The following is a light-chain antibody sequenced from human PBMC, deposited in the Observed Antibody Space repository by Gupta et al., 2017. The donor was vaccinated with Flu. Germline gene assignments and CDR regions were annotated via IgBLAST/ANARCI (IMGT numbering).Light chain of an antibody. J-gene: IGKJ4*01. CDR1: QSISSY. Sequence: IQLTESPSSLSAYVGDRVTITCRASQSISSYLNWYQQKPGTAPKLLIYAASSLQSGVPSRFSGSGSGTDFTLTISSLQAEDFAAYYCQQSYSTPHTFGGGTKVEIK. CDR3: QQSYSTPHT. V-gene: IGKV1-39*01. CDR2: AAS.